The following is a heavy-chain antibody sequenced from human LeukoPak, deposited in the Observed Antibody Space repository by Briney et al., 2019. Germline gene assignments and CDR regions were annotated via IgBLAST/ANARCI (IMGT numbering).Heavy chain of an antibody. D-gene: IGHD4-17*01. CDR3: PSLNRYGEKRGSFDS. J-gene: IGHJ5*01. V-gene: IGHV4-39*01. CDR1: GGSLSSSTYY. Sequence: SETLSLTCTVSGGSLSSSTYYWDWIRQPPGKGLEWIGSVYYSGSTYYNPSLKSRVTISVDPSKNQFSLSLSSVTAADTAVYSCPSLNRYGEKRGSFDSWGRGTLVTASS. CDR2: VYYSGST.